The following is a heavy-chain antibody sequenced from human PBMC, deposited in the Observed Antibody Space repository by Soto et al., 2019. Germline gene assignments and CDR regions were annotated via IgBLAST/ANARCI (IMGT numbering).Heavy chain of an antibody. CDR2: INAGNGNT. CDR3: AGDGYHSSWAEYFQH. D-gene: IGHD6-25*01. CDR1: GYTFTSYA. Sequence: GASVKVSCKASGYTFTSYAMHWVRQAPGQRLEWMGWINAGNGNTKYSQKFQGRVTITRDTSASTAYMELSSLRSEDTAVYYCAGDGYHSSWAEYFQHWGQGTAVTVSS. J-gene: IGHJ1*01. V-gene: IGHV1-3*01.